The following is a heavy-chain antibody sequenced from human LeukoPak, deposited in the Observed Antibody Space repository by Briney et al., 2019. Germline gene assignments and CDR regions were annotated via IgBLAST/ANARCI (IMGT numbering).Heavy chain of an antibody. CDR2: IKKDGSEK. Sequence: GGSLRLSCAGSGFTFSSYLMSWVRQAAGKGLEWVANIKKDGSEKYYVDSVKGRFTISRDNAKNSLYLQMNSLRAEDTAVYYCARSPVVYYYYGMDVWGQGTTVTVSS. V-gene: IGHV3-7*01. J-gene: IGHJ6*02. CDR1: GFTFSSYL. CDR3: ARSPVVYYYYGMDV.